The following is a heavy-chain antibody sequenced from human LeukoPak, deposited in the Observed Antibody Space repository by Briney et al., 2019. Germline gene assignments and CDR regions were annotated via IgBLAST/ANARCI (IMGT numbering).Heavy chain of an antibody. J-gene: IGHJ5*01. Sequence: SETLSLTCTVSGGSTSSSNYYWGWIRQPPGKGREWIGGIHYSGNTYYNPSLKSRVTISVDTSKNQFSLKLSSVTAADTAVYYCVRHDGRGGATMGAFDSWGQGSLVTVSS. D-gene: IGHD4/OR15-4a*01. CDR3: VRHDGRGGATMGAFDS. CDR2: IHYSGNT. V-gene: IGHV4-39*01. CDR1: GGSTSSSNYY.